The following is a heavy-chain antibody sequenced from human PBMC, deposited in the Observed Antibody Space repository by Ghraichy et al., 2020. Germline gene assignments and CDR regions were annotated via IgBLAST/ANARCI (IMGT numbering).Heavy chain of an antibody. CDR1: GFTFSSYA. V-gene: IGHV3-23*01. J-gene: IGHJ5*02. D-gene: IGHD3-16*01. Sequence: GESLNISCAASGFTFSSYAMSWVRQAPGKGLEWVSGISGSGGSTYYADSVKGRFTISRDNSKNTLYLQMNSLRAEDTAVYYCAKDLHGGWFDPWGQGTLVTVSS. CDR3: AKDLHGGWFDP. CDR2: ISGSGGST.